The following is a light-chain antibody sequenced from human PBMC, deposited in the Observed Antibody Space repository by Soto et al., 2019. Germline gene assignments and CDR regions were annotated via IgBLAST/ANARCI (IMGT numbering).Light chain of an antibody. CDR1: SSDIVGYNY. CDR2: GVS. J-gene: IGLJ2*01. Sequence: QSALTQPASVSGSPGQSITISCTGTSSDIVGYNYVSWYQQHPGKAPKLMIYGVSNRPSGVSGRFFGSKSGNTASLTISGLQPEDEADYYCNSYRSSIIPVVFGGGTKLTAL. V-gene: IGLV2-14*01. CDR3: NSYRSSIIPVV.